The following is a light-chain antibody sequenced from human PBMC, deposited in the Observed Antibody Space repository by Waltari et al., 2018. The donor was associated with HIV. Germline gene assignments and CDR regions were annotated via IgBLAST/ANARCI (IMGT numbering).Light chain of an antibody. V-gene: IGLV2-11*01. CDR3: CSYAGAYTYI. Sequence: QSALTQPRPVSGSPGQSVTISCTGTSSYVGAYNSVPWYQQHPGKAPKLLISDVSKRPSGVPHRFSGSKSGNTASLTISGLQAEDEADYYCCSYAGAYTYIFGTGTKVTVL. J-gene: IGLJ1*01. CDR2: DVS. CDR1: SSYVGAYNS.